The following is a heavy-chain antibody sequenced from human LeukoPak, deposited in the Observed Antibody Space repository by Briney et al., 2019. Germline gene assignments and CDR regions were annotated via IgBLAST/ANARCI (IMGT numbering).Heavy chain of an antibody. V-gene: IGHV3-30-3*01. Sequence: GRSLRLSCATSGFTFSMSAMHWVRLAPGKGLDWVAVISFDGGNKFYADSVKGRFSISRDNSKNTLYLQMNSLGLDDTAVYFCARGRAGIAAAGFDYWGQGTLVTVSS. CDR1: GFTFSMSA. D-gene: IGHD6-13*01. J-gene: IGHJ4*02. CDR3: ARGRAGIAAAGFDY. CDR2: ISFDGGNK.